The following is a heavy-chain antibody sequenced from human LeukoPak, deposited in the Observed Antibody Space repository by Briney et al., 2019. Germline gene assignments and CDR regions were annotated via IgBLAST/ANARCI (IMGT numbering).Heavy chain of an antibody. CDR3: ARDVPSNYYDSSGKTR. Sequence: GASVKVSCKASGYTFTNYAMHWVRQAPGQRLEWMGWINAGNGNTKYSQKFQGRVTITRDTSASTAYMELSSLRSEDTAVYYCARDVPSNYYDSSGKTRWGQGTLVTVSS. J-gene: IGHJ4*01. CDR2: INAGNGNT. V-gene: IGHV1-3*01. CDR1: GYTFTNYA. D-gene: IGHD3-22*01.